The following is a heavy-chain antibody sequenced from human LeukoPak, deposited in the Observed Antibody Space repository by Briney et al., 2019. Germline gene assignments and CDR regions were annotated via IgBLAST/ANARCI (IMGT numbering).Heavy chain of an antibody. CDR3: AREPTTVIASFDY. V-gene: IGHV3-48*01. D-gene: IGHD4-17*01. CDR2: ISSSSSTI. CDR1: GFTFSSYS. Sequence: GGSLRLSCAAAGFTFSSYSMNWVRQAPGKGLEWVSYISSSSSTIYYADSVKGRFTISRDNAKNSLYLQMNSLRAEDTAVYYCAREPTTVIASFDYWGQGTLVTVSS. J-gene: IGHJ4*02.